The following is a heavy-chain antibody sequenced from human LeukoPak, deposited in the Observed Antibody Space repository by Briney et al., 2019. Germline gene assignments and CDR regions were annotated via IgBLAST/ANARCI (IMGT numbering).Heavy chain of an antibody. J-gene: IGHJ5*02. D-gene: IGHD5-12*01. CDR2: IIPIFGTA. Sequence: SVKVSCNASGGTFSSYAISWVRQAPGQGLEGMGGIIPIFGTANYAQKVQGRVTITTDESTITAYMELSRLRAEDTAVYYCARDGGRDSGYDYSNWFDPWGQGTLVTVSS. CDR3: ARDGGRDSGYDYSNWFDP. V-gene: IGHV1-69*05. CDR1: GGTFSSYA.